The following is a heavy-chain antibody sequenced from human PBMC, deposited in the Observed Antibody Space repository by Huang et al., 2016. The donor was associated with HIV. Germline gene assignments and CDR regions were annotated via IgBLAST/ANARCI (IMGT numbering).Heavy chain of an antibody. D-gene: IGHD2-21*01. V-gene: IGHV4-59*12. Sequence: QMHLQESGPRLVKPSETLSLTCTISGSFIGTYYWTWIRQAPGKALEYVACVHYTGTRLYNPSLRGRLSISLDTSKNQFSLRLTSVTAADTAVFCTRDPWGGYARWYFDHWGRGTLVTVSS. CDR2: VHYTGTR. CDR1: GSFIGTYY. CDR3: TRDPWGGYARWYFDH. J-gene: IGHJ2*01.